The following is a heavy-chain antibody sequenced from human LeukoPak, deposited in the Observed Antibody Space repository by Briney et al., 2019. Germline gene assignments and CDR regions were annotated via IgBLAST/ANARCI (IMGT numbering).Heavy chain of an antibody. Sequence: GALRLSCAASGFTFSSYSMHWVRQAPGKGLEWLAVILYDGSTQYYAESMKGRLTISRDNSRNTVYMQMSSLRTEDTAVYYCARDPRGPTTYDSSARDSLDYWGQGTLVTVSS. CDR3: ARDPRGPTTYDSSARDSLDY. CDR1: GFTFSSYS. CDR2: ILYDGSTQ. V-gene: IGHV3-30*03. J-gene: IGHJ4*02. D-gene: IGHD3-22*01.